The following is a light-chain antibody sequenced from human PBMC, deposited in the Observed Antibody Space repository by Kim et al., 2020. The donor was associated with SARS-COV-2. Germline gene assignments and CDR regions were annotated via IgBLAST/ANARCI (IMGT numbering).Light chain of an antibody. CDR3: QQYYSYPLT. Sequence: ASPGAAATITCRESQGISSYLAGYQQKPGKAPKLLIYAASTLQSGVPSRFSGSGSGTDFTLTISCLQSEDFATYYCQQYYSYPLTFGGGTKVDIK. V-gene: IGKV1-8*01. CDR1: QGISSY. J-gene: IGKJ4*01. CDR2: AAS.